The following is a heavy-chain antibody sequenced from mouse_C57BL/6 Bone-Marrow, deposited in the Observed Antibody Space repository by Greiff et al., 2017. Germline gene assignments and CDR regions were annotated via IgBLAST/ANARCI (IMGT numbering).Heavy chain of an antibody. CDR3: ARERDFQYYGSRSYAMDY. CDR2: IDPSDSYT. J-gene: IGHJ4*01. D-gene: IGHD1-1*01. V-gene: IGHV1-50*01. Sequence: QVQLQQPGAELVKPGASVKLSCKASGYTFTSYWMQWVKQRPGQGLEWIGEIDPSDSYTNYNQKFKGKATLTVDTSSSTAYMQLSSLTSEDSAVYYCARERDFQYYGSRSYAMDYWGQGTSVTVSS. CDR1: GYTFTSYW.